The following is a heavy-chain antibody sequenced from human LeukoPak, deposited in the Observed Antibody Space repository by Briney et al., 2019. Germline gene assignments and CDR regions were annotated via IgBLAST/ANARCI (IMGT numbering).Heavy chain of an antibody. Sequence: SQTLSLTCTVSGGSISSGSYYWSWIRQPAGKGLEWIGRIYTSGSTNYNPSLKSRVTISVDTSKNQFSLKLSSVTAADTAVYYCARQGFGYRSEYFQHWGQGTLVTVSS. CDR1: GGSISSGSYY. CDR2: IYTSGST. D-gene: IGHD5-18*01. CDR3: ARQGFGYRSEYFQH. J-gene: IGHJ1*01. V-gene: IGHV4-61*02.